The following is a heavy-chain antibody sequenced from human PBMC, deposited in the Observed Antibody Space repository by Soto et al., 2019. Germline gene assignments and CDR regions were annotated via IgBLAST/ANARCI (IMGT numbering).Heavy chain of an antibody. Sequence: QMQLVQSGPEVKKPGTSVKVSCKASGFTFTSSAVQWVRQARGQRLEWIGWIVVGSGNTNYAQKFQERVTITRDMSTSTAYMELSSLRSEDTAVYYCAALHRGSPAPRYHYGMDVWGQGTTVTVSS. V-gene: IGHV1-58*01. J-gene: IGHJ6*02. CDR1: GFTFTSSA. CDR3: AALHRGSPAPRYHYGMDV. D-gene: IGHD2-15*01. CDR2: IVVGSGNT.